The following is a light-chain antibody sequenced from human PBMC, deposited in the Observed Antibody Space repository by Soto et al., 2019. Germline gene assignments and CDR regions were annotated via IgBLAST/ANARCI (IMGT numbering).Light chain of an antibody. CDR2: GAS. CDR3: QQYGDSPRT. J-gene: IGKJ1*01. Sequence: PGASATLSCRASQSVSGSYLAWYQQKPGQAPRLLIYGASSRATGIPDRFSGSGSGTDFTLTISRLEPEDFAVYYCQQYGDSPRTFGQGTKVEIK. CDR1: QSVSGSY. V-gene: IGKV3-20*01.